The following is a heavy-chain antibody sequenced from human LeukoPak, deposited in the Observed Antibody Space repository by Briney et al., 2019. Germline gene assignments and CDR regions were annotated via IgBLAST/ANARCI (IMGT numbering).Heavy chain of an antibody. V-gene: IGHV1-46*01. CDR2: INPIGGST. Sequence: ASVKVSCKASGYTFTSYYMHWVRQAPGQGLEWMGIINPIGGSTSYAQKFQGRVTMNRDMSTSTVYMELSRLRSEDTAVYYCARGRVTPRRRTYYFDYWRQGTLVSVSS. D-gene: IGHD5-18*01. CDR1: GYTFTSYY. J-gene: IGHJ4*02. CDR3: ARGRVTPRRRTYYFDY.